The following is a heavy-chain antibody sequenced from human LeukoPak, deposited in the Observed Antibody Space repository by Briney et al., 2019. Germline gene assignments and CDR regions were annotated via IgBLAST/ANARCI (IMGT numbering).Heavy chain of an antibody. D-gene: IGHD3-10*01. CDR2: IYYSGST. CDR1: GFTFSSYA. J-gene: IGHJ3*02. CDR3: ASGLNHDLWADPEDAFDI. Sequence: LRLSCAASGFTFSSYAMSWIRQPPGKGLEWIGYIYYSGSTYYNPSLKSRVTISVDTSKNQFSLKLSSVTAADTAVYYCASGLNHDLWADPEDAFDIWGQGTMVTVSS. V-gene: IGHV4-30-4*08.